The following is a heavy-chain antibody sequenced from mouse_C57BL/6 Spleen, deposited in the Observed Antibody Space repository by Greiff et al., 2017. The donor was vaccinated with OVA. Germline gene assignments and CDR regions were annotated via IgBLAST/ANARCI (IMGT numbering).Heavy chain of an antibody. CDR3: ARDYLRGYAMDY. CDR1: GYTFTDYY. J-gene: IGHJ4*01. D-gene: IGHD5-1*01. V-gene: IGHV1-75*01. Sequence: VKLMESGPELVKPGASVKISCKASGYTFTDYYINWVKQRPGQGLEWIGWIFPGSGSTYYNEKFKGKATLTVDKSSSTAYMLLSSLTSEDSAVYFCARDYLRGYAMDYWGQGTSVTVSS. CDR2: IFPGSGST.